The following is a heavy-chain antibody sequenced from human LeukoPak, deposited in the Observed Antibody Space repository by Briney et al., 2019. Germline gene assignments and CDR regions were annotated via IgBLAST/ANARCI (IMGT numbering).Heavy chain of an antibody. J-gene: IGHJ5*02. Sequence: GGSLRLSCAASGFTFSSYGMHWVRQAPGKGLEWVAVISYDGSNKYYADSVKGRFTISRDNSKNTLFLQMNSLRAEDTAVYYCAKDSGIAVAGTRNWFDPWGQGTLVTVSS. CDR2: ISYDGSNK. CDR3: AKDSGIAVAGTRNWFDP. CDR1: GFTFSSYG. D-gene: IGHD6-19*01. V-gene: IGHV3-30*18.